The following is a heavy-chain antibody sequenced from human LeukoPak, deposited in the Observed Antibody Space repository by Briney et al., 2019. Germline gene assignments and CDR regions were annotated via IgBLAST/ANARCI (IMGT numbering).Heavy chain of an antibody. J-gene: IGHJ4*02. Sequence: GGSLRLSCAASGFIFSSYGLSWVRQAPGKGLEWVSGISGSGSSTYYADPVKGRFTISRDNSKSTLYLQMNSLRAEDTAVYYCAKDLYGSGWYYFDYWGQGTLVTVSS. CDR2: ISGSGSST. CDR1: GFIFSSYG. D-gene: IGHD6-19*01. CDR3: AKDLYGSGWYYFDY. V-gene: IGHV3-23*01.